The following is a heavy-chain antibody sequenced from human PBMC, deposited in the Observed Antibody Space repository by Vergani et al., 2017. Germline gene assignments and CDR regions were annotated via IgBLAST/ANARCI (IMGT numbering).Heavy chain of an antibody. Sequence: EVQLVESGGGLVQPGRSLRLSCAASGFTFDDYAMHWVRQAPGKGLEWVSGISWNSGSIGYADSVKGRFTISRDNAKNSLYLQMNSLSAADTALYYCAKDGGGVWGMLYYFDYWGQGTLVTVSS. CDR1: GFTFDDYA. V-gene: IGHV3-9*01. J-gene: IGHJ4*02. D-gene: IGHD2-8*01. CDR3: AKDGGGVWGMLYYFDY. CDR2: ISWNSGSI.